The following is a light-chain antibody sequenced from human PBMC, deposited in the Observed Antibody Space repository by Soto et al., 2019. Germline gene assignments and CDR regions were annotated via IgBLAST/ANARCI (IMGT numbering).Light chain of an antibody. Sequence: DLQMTQSPSTLSASVGDRVNMTCRASQNIGSWWAWYHQKPGKDPNLLIYKASTLKSGVPSRCSGSGSGTEFTLTISSLQPDDFATYYCQHYNSYSEAFGQGTKVDIK. V-gene: IGKV1-5*03. CDR2: KAS. CDR3: QHYNSYSEA. CDR1: QNIGSW. J-gene: IGKJ1*01.